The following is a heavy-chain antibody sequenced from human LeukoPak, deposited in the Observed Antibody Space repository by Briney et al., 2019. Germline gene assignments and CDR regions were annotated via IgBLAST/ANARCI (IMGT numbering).Heavy chain of an antibody. V-gene: IGHV1-69*01. J-gene: IGHJ4*02. Sequence: GCSVKVSCKASGGTFSSYAISWVRQAPGQGLEWMGGIIPIFGTANYAQKFQGRVTITADESTSTAYMELSSLRSEDTAVYYCARDGSRDGYNCVYWGQGTLVTVSS. CDR2: IIPIFGTA. D-gene: IGHD5-24*01. CDR3: ARDGSRDGYNCVY. CDR1: GGTFSSYA.